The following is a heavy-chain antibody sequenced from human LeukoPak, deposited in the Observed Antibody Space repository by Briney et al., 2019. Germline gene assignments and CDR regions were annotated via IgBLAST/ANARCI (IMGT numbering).Heavy chain of an antibody. V-gene: IGHV4-4*02. CDR3: ARGRRRWLQSFDY. D-gene: IGHD5-24*01. CDR1: GGSISSSNW. Sequence: SETLSLTCAVSGGSISSSNWWSWIRQPPGKGLEWIGEINHSGSTNYNPSLKSRVTISVDTSKNQFSLKLSSVTAADTAVYYCARGRRRWLQSFDYWGQGTLVTVSS. CDR2: INHSGST. J-gene: IGHJ4*02.